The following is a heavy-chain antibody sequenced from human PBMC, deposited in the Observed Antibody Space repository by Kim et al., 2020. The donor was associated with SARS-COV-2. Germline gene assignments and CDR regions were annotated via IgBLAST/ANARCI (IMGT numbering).Heavy chain of an antibody. CDR3: ARDIAVVPAALNWFDP. J-gene: IGHJ5*02. CDR2: ISAYTGNT. Sequence: ASVKVSCKASGYTFTSYGFSWVRQAPGQGLEWMGWISAYTGNTHYAQNLQGRVTMTTDTSTSTAYMELRSLRSDDTAVYYCARDIAVVPAALNWFDPWGQGTLVTVSS. CDR1: GYTFTSYG. D-gene: IGHD2-2*01. V-gene: IGHV1-18*01.